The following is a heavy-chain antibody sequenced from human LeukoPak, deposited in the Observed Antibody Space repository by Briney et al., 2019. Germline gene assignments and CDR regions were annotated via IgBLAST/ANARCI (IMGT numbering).Heavy chain of an antibody. CDR3: ARVPGNSNRLAYCGGDCYRDY. Sequence: SETLSLTCAVYGLSFSGYYWSWLRQPPGKGLEWVGEINHGGSTNYNPSFKRRVTISVGNSKKQFPLKLMSVPRADTAVHYYARVPGNSNRLAYCGGDCYRDYWGQGTLVTVSS. V-gene: IGHV4-34*01. J-gene: IGHJ4*02. CDR2: INHGGST. CDR1: GLSFSGYY. D-gene: IGHD2-21*02.